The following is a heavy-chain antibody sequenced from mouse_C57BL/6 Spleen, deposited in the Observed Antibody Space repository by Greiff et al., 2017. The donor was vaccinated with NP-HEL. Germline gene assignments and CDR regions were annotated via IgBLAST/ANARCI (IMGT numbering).Heavy chain of an antibody. CDR2: IHPNSGST. D-gene: IGHD2-4*01. CDR3: ARGRYDYYWYFDV. CDR1: GYTFTSYW. V-gene: IGHV1-64*01. Sequence: LVESGAELVKPGASVKLSCKASGYTFTSYWMHWVKQRPGQGLEWIGMIHPNSGSTNYNEKFKSKATLTVDKSSSTAYMQLSSLTSEDSAVYYCARGRYDYYWYFDVWGTGTTVTVSS. J-gene: IGHJ1*03.